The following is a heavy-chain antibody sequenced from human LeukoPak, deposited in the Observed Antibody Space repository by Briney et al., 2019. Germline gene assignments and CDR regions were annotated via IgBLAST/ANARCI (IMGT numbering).Heavy chain of an antibody. J-gene: IGHJ4*02. V-gene: IGHV3-30-3*01. CDR1: GFTFSSYA. D-gene: IGHD4-17*01. CDR2: ISYDGSNK. Sequence: GGSLRLSCAASGFTFSSYAMHWVRQAPGKGLEWVAVISYDGSNKYYADSVKGRFTISRDNSKNTLYLQMNSLRAEDTAVYYWARDSGDYTGGGPGFDYWGQGTLVTVSS. CDR3: ARDSGDYTGGGPGFDY.